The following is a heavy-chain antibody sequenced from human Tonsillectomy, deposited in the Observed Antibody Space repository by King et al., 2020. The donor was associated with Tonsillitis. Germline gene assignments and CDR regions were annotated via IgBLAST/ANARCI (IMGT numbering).Heavy chain of an antibody. CDR1: GFIFSDYY. Sequence: HVQLVESGGGLVKPGGSLRLSCAASGFIFSDYYMTWIRQAPGKGLEWVSYTSTSGSSTYYADSVKGRFTISRDNAKNSLYLQMNSLRAEDTAVYYCARDGDLENIAGQNFDYWGQGTLVTVTS. J-gene: IGHJ4*02. CDR2: TSTSGSST. CDR3: ARDGDLENIAGQNFDY. D-gene: IGHD6-13*01. V-gene: IGHV3-11*01.